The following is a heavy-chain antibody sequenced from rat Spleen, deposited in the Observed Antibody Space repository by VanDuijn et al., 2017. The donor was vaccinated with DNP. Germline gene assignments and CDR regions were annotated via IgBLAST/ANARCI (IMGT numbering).Heavy chain of an antibody. Sequence: EVHLVESGGGLVHPGRSLRLSCVASGFTFNSYDMAWVRQAPAKGLEWVASISTSGGTTYYRNSVQGRFTVSRDNAKSTLFLQMDSLRSEDTAIYYCTTKNYGDYWGQGVMVTVSS. CDR2: ISTSGGTT. V-gene: IGHV5-27*01. CDR3: TTKNYGDY. D-gene: IGHD1-11*01. CDR1: GFTFNSYD. J-gene: IGHJ2*01.